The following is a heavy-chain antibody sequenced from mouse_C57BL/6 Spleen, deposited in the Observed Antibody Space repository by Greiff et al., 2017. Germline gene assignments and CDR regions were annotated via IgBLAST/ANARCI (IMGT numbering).Heavy chain of an antibody. CDR3: VRHGGTNFDY. D-gene: IGHD1-1*02. V-gene: IGHV10-1*01. CDR2: IRSKSNNYAT. J-gene: IGHJ2*01. CDR1: GFSFNTYA. Sequence: EVQLVESGGGLVQPKGSLKLSCAASGFSFNTYAMNWVRQAPGKGLEWVARIRSKSNNYATYYADSVKDRFTISRDDSESMLYLQMNNLKTEDTAMYYCVRHGGTNFDYWGQGTTLTVSS.